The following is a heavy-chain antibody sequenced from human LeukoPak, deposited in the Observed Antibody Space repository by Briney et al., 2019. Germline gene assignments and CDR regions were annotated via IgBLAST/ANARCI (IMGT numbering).Heavy chain of an antibody. CDR3: ARGATVTTLVDAFDI. Sequence: SETLSLTCAVYGGSFSGYYWSWIRQPPGKGLEWIGEINDSGSTNYNPSLKSRVTISVDTSKNQFSLKLSSVTAADTAVYYCARGATVTTLVDAFDIWGQGTMVTVSS. CDR1: GGSFSGYY. D-gene: IGHD4-17*01. J-gene: IGHJ3*02. CDR2: INDSGST. V-gene: IGHV4-34*01.